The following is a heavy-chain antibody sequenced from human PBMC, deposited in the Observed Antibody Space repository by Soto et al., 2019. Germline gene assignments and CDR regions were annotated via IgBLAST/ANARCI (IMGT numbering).Heavy chain of an antibody. D-gene: IGHD3-10*01. J-gene: IGHJ6*02. V-gene: IGHV3-30*18. CDR1: GFTFSSYG. CDR2: ISYDGSNK. CDR3: AKSGDPPYYYYGMDV. Sequence: PGRSLRLSCAASGFTFSSYGMHWVRQAPGKGLEWVAVISYDGSNKYYADSVKGRFTISRDNSKNTLYLQMNSLRAEDTAVYYCAKSGDPPYYYYGMDVWGQGTTVTVSS.